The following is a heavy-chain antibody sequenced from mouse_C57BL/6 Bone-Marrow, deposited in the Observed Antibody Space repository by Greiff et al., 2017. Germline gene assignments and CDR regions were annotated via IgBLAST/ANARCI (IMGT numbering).Heavy chain of an antibody. CDR2: IDPSDSET. V-gene: IGHV1-52*01. Sequence: QVQLQQPGAELVRPGSSVKLSCKASGYTFTSYWMHWVKQRPIQGLEWIGNIDPSDSETHYTQKFKDKATLTVDKSSSTAYMQLSSLTSEDSAVYYCARGDDHYFDYWGQGTTLTVSS. D-gene: IGHD2-3*01. CDR1: GYTFTSYW. J-gene: IGHJ2*01. CDR3: ARGDDHYFDY.